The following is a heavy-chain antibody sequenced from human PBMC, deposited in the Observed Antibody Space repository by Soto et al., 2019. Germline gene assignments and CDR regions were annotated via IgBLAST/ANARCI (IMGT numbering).Heavy chain of an antibody. CDR3: AKGGRQWLVTSDFNY. J-gene: IGHJ4*02. D-gene: IGHD6-19*01. CDR1: GFTFSDYA. V-gene: IGHV3-30*18. Sequence: VQLVESGGGVVQPGRSLRLSCAASGFTFSDYAMHWVRQAPGKGLEWVAVVSHDGRNTHYADSVKGRFTITRDSSKNTVALEMTSLRAEDTAVYYCAKGGRQWLVTSDFNYWGQGALVTVSS. CDR2: VSHDGRNT.